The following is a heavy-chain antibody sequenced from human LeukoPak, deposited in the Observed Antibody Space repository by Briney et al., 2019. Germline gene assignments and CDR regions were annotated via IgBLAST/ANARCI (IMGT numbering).Heavy chain of an antibody. CDR3: TGNYYGSGSYADLDY. Sequence: GGSLRLSCAASGFTFSGSALHWVRQASGKGLEWVGRIRSTANGYATAYAASVKGRFTISRDDSKNTAYLQMDSLKTEDTAVYYCTGNYYGSGSYADLDYWDQGTLVTVSS. CDR1: GFTFSGSA. V-gene: IGHV3-73*01. D-gene: IGHD3-10*01. J-gene: IGHJ4*02. CDR2: IRSTANGYAT.